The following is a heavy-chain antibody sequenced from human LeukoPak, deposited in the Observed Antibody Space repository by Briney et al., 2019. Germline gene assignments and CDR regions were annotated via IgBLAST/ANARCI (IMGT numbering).Heavy chain of an antibody. Sequence: ASVKVSCKASGGTFSSYAISWVRQAPGQGLEWMGGIIPIFGTANYAQKFQGRVTITADESTSTAYMELSSLRAEDTAVYYCAKRVMVRGVTGWFDPWGQGTLVTVSS. CDR2: IIPIFGTA. D-gene: IGHD3-10*01. V-gene: IGHV1-69*13. J-gene: IGHJ5*02. CDR1: GGTFSSYA. CDR3: AKRVMVRGVTGWFDP.